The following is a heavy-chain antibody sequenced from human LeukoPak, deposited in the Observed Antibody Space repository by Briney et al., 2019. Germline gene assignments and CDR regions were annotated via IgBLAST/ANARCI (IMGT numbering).Heavy chain of an antibody. V-gene: IGHV3-48*01. CDR1: GFTFSSYS. CDR2: ISSSSSTI. CDR3: ARGVGDYYDSSGYYYGGDY. J-gene: IGHJ4*02. D-gene: IGHD3-22*01. Sequence: PGGSLRLSCAASGFTFSSYSMNWVRPAPGKGLEWVSYISSSSSTIYYADSMKGRFTISRDNAKNSLYLQMNSLRAEDTAVYYCARGVGDYYDSSGYYYGGDYWGQGTLVTVSS.